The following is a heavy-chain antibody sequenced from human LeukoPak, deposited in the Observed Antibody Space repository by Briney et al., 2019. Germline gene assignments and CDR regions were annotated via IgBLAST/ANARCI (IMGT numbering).Heavy chain of an antibody. CDR1: GFTFTTYW. D-gene: IGHD3-3*01. CDR3: ARAGFSEVGNWFDP. Sequence: PGGSLRLSCAASGFTFTTYWMGWVRQAPGKGLEWVANINQDGSEKYYVDSVKGRFTISRDNAKNSLYLQMNSLRSEDTAVYYCARAGFSEVGNWFDPWGQGTLVTVSS. V-gene: IGHV3-7*03. CDR2: INQDGSEK. J-gene: IGHJ5*02.